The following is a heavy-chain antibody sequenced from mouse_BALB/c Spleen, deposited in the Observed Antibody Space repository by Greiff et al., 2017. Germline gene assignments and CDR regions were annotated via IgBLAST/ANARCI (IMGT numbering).Heavy chain of an antibody. D-gene: IGHD2-4*01. CDR3: ARRMISWFAY. V-gene: IGHV1-80*01. Sequence: QVQLKQSGAELVRPGSSVKISCKASGYAFSSYWMNWVKQRPGQGLEWIGQIYPGDGDTNYNGKFKGKATLTADKSSSTAYMQLSSLTSEDSAVYFCARRMISWFAYWGQGTLVTVSA. CDR1: GYAFSSYW. CDR2: IYPGDGDT. J-gene: IGHJ3*01.